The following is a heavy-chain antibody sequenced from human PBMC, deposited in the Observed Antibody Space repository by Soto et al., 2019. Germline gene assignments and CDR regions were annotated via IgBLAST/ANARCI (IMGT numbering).Heavy chain of an antibody. D-gene: IGHD3-3*01. J-gene: IGHJ6*02. CDR2: INHSGST. CDR3: ARNGSYYDFWSGYYFGGGMDV. Sequence: QVQLQQWGAGLLKPSETLSLTCAVYGGSFSGYYWSWIRQPPGKGLEWIGEINHSGSTNYNPSLKSRVTMSVDTSKNQFSLKVSSVTAADTAVYYCARNGSYYDFWSGYYFGGGMDVWGQGTTVTVSS. CDR1: GGSFSGYY. V-gene: IGHV4-34*01.